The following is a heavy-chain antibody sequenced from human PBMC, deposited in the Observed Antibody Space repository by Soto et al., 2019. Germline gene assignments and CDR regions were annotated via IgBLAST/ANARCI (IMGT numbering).Heavy chain of an antibody. J-gene: IGHJ3*02. D-gene: IGHD3-10*01. CDR1: GFSLSTPTVG. Sequence: QITLMESGPTLVKPTQTLTLTCACSGFSLSTPTVGVGWIRQPPGKALEWLALIYWDDDKRYRQSLKSRVTITKDTSENQVILTMTNMDPVDTATYYCAHKRFGETNAFDIWCRGTMVIVSS. CDR2: IYWDDDK. CDR3: AHKRFGETNAFDI. V-gene: IGHV2-5*02.